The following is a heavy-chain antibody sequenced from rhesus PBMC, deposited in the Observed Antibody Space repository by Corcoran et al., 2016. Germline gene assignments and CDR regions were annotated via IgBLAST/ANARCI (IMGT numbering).Heavy chain of an antibody. Sequence: QVTLKESGLALVKPTQTLTLTCTFSGFSLSTSGMGVGWIRQPPGKALEWLASIYWDDDKYYSKSLKSRLTISKDTSKNQVVLTMTNMDPVDTATYYCARGAAGVYYFDYWGQGVLVTVSS. CDR2: IYWDDDK. D-gene: IGHD6-25*01. CDR1: GFSLSTSGMG. CDR3: ARGAAGVYYFDY. V-gene: IGHV2S1*01. J-gene: IGHJ4*01.